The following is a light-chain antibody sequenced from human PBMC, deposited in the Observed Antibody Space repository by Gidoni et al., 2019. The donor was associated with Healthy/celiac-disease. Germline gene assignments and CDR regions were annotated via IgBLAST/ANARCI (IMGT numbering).Light chain of an antibody. V-gene: IGKV1-8*01. CDR3: QQYYSYSYT. J-gene: IGKJ2*01. CDR1: QGISSY. Sequence: AIRITQSPSSLSASTGDRVTITCRASQGISSYLAWYQQQPGKAPKLLIYAASTLQSGVPSRFSGSGSGTDFTLTISCLQSEDFATYYCQQYYSYSYTFGQGTKLEIK. CDR2: AAS.